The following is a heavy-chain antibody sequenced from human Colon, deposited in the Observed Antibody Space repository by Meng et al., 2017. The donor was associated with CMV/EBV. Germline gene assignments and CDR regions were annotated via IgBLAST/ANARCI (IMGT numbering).Heavy chain of an antibody. D-gene: IGHD5-12*01. CDR3: VHRSYSGQDDY. CDR1: GFSFTTAKAG. CDR2: IYWDDDT. Sequence: INLHESGHTLLHHTHTLTLTCTFSGFSFTTAKAGLGWIRHPPGKALDWLALIYWDDDTRYSPSLKTRLTIPRDTSKNQVILTMTNMDPADTATYYCVHRSYSGQDDYWGQGALVTVSS. V-gene: IGHV2-5*02. J-gene: IGHJ4*02.